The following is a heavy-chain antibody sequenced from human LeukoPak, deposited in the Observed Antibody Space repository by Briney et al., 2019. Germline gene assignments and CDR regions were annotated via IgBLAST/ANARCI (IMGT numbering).Heavy chain of an antibody. V-gene: IGHV3-72*01. CDR2: IRNKANSYTT. J-gene: IGHJ4*02. CDR3: TSGYCSGGSCYSSGGDY. D-gene: IGHD2-15*01. Sequence: GGSLRLSCAGSGFIFSDHCIDWVRQAPGKGLEWVGRIRNKANSYTTDYAASVKGRFSISRDDSENSVYLEMNSLKIEDSAVFYCTSGYCSGGSCYSSGGDYWGQGTLVTVSS. CDR1: GFIFSDHC.